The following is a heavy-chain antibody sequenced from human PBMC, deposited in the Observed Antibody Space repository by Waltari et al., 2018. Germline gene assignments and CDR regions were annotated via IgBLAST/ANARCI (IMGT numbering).Heavy chain of an antibody. CDR3: ARVYGSWNPFDY. V-gene: IGHV1-69*02. J-gene: IGHJ4*02. CDR1: GCTFSSST. CDR2: IIPILGIA. D-gene: IGHD6-13*01. Sequence: VHLVQSGAEVRKPRSSVTLHCKACGCTFSSSTIGWVRQAPGQGLAWMRRIIPILGIANYAQKFQGRVTITADKSTSTAYMELSSLRSEDTAVYYCARVYGSWNPFDYWGQGTLVTVSS.